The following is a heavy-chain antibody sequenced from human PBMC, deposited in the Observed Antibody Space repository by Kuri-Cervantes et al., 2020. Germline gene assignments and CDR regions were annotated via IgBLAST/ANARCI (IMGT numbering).Heavy chain of an antibody. V-gene: IGHV3-74*01. CDR3: AKDLRSSSLRGGAFDI. Sequence: GESLKISCAASGFTFNNHWMHWVRQAPGKGLVWVSRISGDGITTTYADSVKGRFTISRDDAKSSLYLQMNSLRAEDTALYFCAKDLRSSSLRGGAFDIWGQGTMVTVSS. D-gene: IGHD6-6*01. CDR2: ISGDGITT. CDR1: GFTFNNHW. J-gene: IGHJ3*02.